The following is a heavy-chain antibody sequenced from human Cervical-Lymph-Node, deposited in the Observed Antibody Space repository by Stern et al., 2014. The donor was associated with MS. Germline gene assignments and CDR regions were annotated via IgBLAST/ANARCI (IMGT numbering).Heavy chain of an antibody. CDR2: LWYDGSHK. D-gene: IGHD2-15*01. Sequence: VQLVESGGGVVQPGRSLRLSCAASGFTFSSYGMYWVRQAPGKGLEWVAGLWYDGSHKFWADPVKGRFTISRDNSKNTLYLQMNSLRAEDTAVYYCARDGHCSGGSCYSYYDYWGQGTLVTVSS. J-gene: IGHJ4*02. CDR3: ARDGHCSGGSCYSYYDY. CDR1: GFTFSSYG. V-gene: IGHV3-33*01.